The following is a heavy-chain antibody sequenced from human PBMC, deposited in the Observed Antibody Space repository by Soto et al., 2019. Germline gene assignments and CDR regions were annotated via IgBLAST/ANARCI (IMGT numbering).Heavy chain of an antibody. CDR3: AKVSSSGWYDGLGL. V-gene: IGHV3-23*01. D-gene: IGHD6-13*01. J-gene: IGHJ3*01. CDR1: GFAFSSYG. Sequence: EVQLLESGGGLVQPGGSLRLSCAASGFAFSSYGMSWVRQAPGKGLEWVSGISGSGVNTYYAASVKGRFTISRDNSEHTLFLQMNSLREKDPAVYLYAKVSSSGWYDGLGLWGQGTLGTVSS. CDR2: ISGSGVNT.